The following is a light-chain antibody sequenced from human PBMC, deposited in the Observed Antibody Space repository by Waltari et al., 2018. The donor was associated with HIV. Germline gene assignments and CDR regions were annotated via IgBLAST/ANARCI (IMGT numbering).Light chain of an antibody. Sequence: QSVLTQPPSVSAAPGQKVTISCSGSSSNIANNFVSWYQQLPGTAPKRLIYESNRRASGIPDRCSGSKSGTSATLGITGLQTGDEADYYGGTWDSSLSAVVFGGGTKLTVL. CDR1: SSNIANNF. CDR3: GTWDSSLSAVV. V-gene: IGLV1-51*02. J-gene: IGLJ2*01. CDR2: ESN.